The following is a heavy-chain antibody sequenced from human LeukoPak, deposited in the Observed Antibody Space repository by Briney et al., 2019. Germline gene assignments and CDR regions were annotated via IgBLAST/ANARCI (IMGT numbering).Heavy chain of an antibody. J-gene: IGHJ6*02. CDR2: ISQNGYT. Sequence: SETLSLTCTVSGAYLGTYYWSWIRQRPGKGLEWIGYISQNGYTQYTPSLRSRVTISRDMSDNQFSLLLSSVTAADTAVYFCTRHDVVEVIGHGMADWGQGTTVTVSS. D-gene: IGHD2-15*01. CDR3: TRHDVVEVIGHGMAD. V-gene: IGHV4-59*08. CDR1: GAYLGTYY.